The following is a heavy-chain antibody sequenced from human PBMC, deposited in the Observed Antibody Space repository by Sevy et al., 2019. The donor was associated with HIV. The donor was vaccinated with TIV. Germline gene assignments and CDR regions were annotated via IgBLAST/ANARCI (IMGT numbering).Heavy chain of an antibody. D-gene: IGHD6-13*01. CDR3: ARRVAAAGQGNEYFQH. CDR2: ISYGGST. Sequence: SETLSLTCTVSGGSVTDKKYYWAWIRQPPGKGLEWIGSISYGGSTYYNPSLQSRVTLSVDTCKNQFSLNLSSVTAADTAKYYCARRVAAAGQGNEYFQHWGRCTLVTVSS. V-gene: IGHV4-39*01. CDR1: GGSVTDKKYY. J-gene: IGHJ1*01.